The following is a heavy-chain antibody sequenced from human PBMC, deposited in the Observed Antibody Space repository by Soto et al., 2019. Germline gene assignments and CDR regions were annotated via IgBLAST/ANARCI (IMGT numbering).Heavy chain of an antibody. CDR1: EYTFTNYW. V-gene: IGHV5-51*01. D-gene: IGHD1-1*01. CDR3: ARRGDKMEYFDY. CDR2: IYPGDSDT. J-gene: IGHJ4*02. Sequence: GESLKISCKGFEYTFTNYWIGWVRQMPGKGLEWMGIIYPGDSDTRYSPSFQGLVTISADKSISTAYLQWNSLKASDAAMYYCARRGDKMEYFDYWGQGTLVTV.